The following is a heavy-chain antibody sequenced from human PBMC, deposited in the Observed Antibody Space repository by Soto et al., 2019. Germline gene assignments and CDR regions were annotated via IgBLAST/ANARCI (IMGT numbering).Heavy chain of an antibody. CDR1: GFTFSSYA. D-gene: IGHD1-26*01. V-gene: IGHV3-23*01. Sequence: EVQLLESGGGLVQPGGSLRLSCAASGFTFSSYAMRWVRQAPGKGLEWVSAISGSADSTYYADSVKGRFTISRDNSKNTLYLQMNSLGAEDTAVYYCARRGSGSYYDYWGQGTLVTVSS. CDR2: ISGSADST. CDR3: ARRGSGSYYDY. J-gene: IGHJ4*02.